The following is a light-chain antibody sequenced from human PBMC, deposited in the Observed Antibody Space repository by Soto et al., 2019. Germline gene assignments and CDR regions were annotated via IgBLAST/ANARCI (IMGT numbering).Light chain of an antibody. CDR3: SSYTSSSTHNYV. V-gene: IGLV2-14*01. Sequence: QSALTQPASGSGSPGRSITISCTGTSSDVGGYNYVSWYQQHPGKAPKLMIYDVSNRPSGVSNRFSGSKSGSTASLTISGLQAEDEADYYCSSYTSSSTHNYVFGTGTKVTVL. CDR2: DVS. CDR1: SSDVGGYNY. J-gene: IGLJ1*01.